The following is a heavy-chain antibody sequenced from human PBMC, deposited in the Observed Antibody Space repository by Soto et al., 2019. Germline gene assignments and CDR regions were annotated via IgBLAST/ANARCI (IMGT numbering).Heavy chain of an antibody. CDR1: GDSMTKYY. D-gene: IGHD6-19*01. CDR2: IYTSGST. J-gene: IGHJ6*02. CDR3: ARDREAGYNFYYGMDV. Sequence: SETLSLTCTVSGDSMTKYYWSWIRQSAGKGLEWIGRIYTSGSTNYNPSLKGRVTLSVDTSTNQVSLRLASVTAADTAIYYCARDREAGYNFYYGMDVWGQGTTVTVSS. V-gene: IGHV4-4*07.